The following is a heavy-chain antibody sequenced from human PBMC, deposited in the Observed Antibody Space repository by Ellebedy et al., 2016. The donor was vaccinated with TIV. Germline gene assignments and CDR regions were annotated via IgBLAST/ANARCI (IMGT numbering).Heavy chain of an antibody. Sequence: GESLKISCAASGFTVSSNYMSWVRQAPGKGLEWVSAISGSGGNTYYADSVKGRFTISRDNSKNTLYLQMNSLRAEDTALYYCVKEGGNGDHPTTFDCWGHGTLVTVSS. V-gene: IGHV3-23*01. J-gene: IGHJ4*01. CDR1: GFTVSSNY. CDR3: VKEGGNGDHPTTFDC. D-gene: IGHD4-17*01. CDR2: ISGSGGNT.